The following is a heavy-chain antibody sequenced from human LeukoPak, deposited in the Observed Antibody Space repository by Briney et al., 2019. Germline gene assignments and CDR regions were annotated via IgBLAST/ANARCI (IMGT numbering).Heavy chain of an antibody. V-gene: IGHV5-51*01. CDR1: GSPFTSYW. CDR2: IYPGDSHT. CDR3: ASGERYPLHFQH. D-gene: IGHD3-10*01. J-gene: IGHJ1*01. Sequence: SLHISGQGSGSPFTSYWIGWAGQVPGKGREWIGIIYPGDSHTTYSPSFQGQVTISADKSISTAYLQWSSLKASDTAMYYCASGERYPLHFQHWGQGTLVTVS.